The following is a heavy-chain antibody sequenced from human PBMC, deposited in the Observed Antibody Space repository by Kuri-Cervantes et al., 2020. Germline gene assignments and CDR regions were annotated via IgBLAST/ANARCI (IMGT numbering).Heavy chain of an antibody. J-gene: IGHJ4*02. Sequence: SETLSLTCTVSGGSVSTGSYYWSWIRQPPGKGLEWIGSIHYSADTYYSPSLMNRVTISVDTSENQFSLNLSSVTAADTAVYYCTTDFNYYDSSGYLCCEDFDYWGQGTLVTVSS. CDR3: TTDFNYYDSSGYLCCEDFDY. D-gene: IGHD3-22*01. CDR1: GGSVSTGSYY. V-gene: IGHV4-39*07. CDR2: IHYSADT.